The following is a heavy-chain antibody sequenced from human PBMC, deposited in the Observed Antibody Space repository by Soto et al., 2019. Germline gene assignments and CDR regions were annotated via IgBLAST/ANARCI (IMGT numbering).Heavy chain of an antibody. V-gene: IGHV4-34*01. CDR2: INHSGST. D-gene: IGHD4-17*01. J-gene: IGHJ4*02. Sequence: PSETLSLTCAVYGGSFSGYYWSWIRQPPGKGLEWIGEINHSGSTNYNPSLKSRVTISVDTSKNQFSLKLSSVTAADTAVYYCARAGPAYGDYSSVLFDYWGQATLVTVSS. CDR3: ARAGPAYGDYSSVLFDY. CDR1: GGSFSGYY.